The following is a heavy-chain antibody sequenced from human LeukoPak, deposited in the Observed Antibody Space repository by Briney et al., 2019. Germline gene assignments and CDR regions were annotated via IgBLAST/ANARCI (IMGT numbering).Heavy chain of an antibody. CDR2: IWYDGSNK. CDR1: GFTFSSYG. D-gene: IGHD3-22*01. Sequence: GGSLRLSCAASGFTFSSYGMHWVRQAPGKGLEWVAVIWYDGSNKYYADSVKGRFTISRDNSKNTLYLQINSLRAEDTAVYYCARYYYDSSGYSPFDYWGQGTLLTVSS. V-gene: IGHV3-33*01. CDR3: ARYYYDSSGYSPFDY. J-gene: IGHJ4*02.